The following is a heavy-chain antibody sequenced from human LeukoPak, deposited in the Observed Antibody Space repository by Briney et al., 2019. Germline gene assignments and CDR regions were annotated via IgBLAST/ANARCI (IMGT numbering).Heavy chain of an antibody. V-gene: IGHV4-4*07. D-gene: IGHD6-13*01. CDR3: ARDSSSWYGDAFDI. Sequence: SETLSLTCTVSGGSISSYYWSWIRQPAGKGLEWIGRIYTSGSTNYNPSLKSRVTISVDTSKNQFSLKLSSVTAADTAVYYCARDSSSWYGDAFDIWGQGTMVTVSS. J-gene: IGHJ3*02. CDR1: GGSISSYY. CDR2: IYTSGST.